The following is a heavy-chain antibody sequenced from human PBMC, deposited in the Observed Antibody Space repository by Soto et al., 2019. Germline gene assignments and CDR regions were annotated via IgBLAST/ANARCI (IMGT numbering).Heavy chain of an antibody. V-gene: IGHV4-30-4*01. J-gene: IGHJ4*02. Sequence: SETLSLTCTVSGFNIISDYSCWSWIRQPPGEGLEWIGHIFDSGTTYTNPSLRSQVAISLDTSKNHFSLTLSSVTAEDTAVYYCARPTYYYDSSGPPGYWGQGTLVTVSS. D-gene: IGHD3-22*01. CDR2: IFDSGTT. CDR1: GFNIISDYSC. CDR3: ARPTYYYDSSGPPGY.